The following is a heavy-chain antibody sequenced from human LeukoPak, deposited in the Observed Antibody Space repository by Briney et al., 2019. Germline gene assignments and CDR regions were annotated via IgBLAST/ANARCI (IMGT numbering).Heavy chain of an antibody. J-gene: IGHJ4*02. V-gene: IGHV1-2*02. CDR3: AGEYCSGGTCRQGFDY. CDR1: GYTFTGYY. D-gene: IGHD2-15*01. CDR2: INPNSGDT. Sequence: ASVKVSGKASGYTFTGYYMHWVRQAPGQGLEYMGWINPNSGDTNHAQNFQGRVTLTRDTSISTAYMELSSLRSDDSALYYCAGEYCSGGTCRQGFDYWGQGTLVTVSS.